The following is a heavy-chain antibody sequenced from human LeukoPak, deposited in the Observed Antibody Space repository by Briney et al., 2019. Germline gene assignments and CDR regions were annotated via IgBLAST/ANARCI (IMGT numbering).Heavy chain of an antibody. Sequence: ASVKVPCKASGYTFTSYYMHWVRQAPGQGLEWMGIINPSGGSTGYAQKFQGRVTMTRDTSTSTVYMELSSLRSEDTAVYYCARGFDIVVVPAATPGYGMDVWGQGTTVTVSS. CDR2: INPSGGST. CDR3: ARGFDIVVVPAATPGYGMDV. V-gene: IGHV1-46*01. CDR1: GYTFTSYY. J-gene: IGHJ6*02. D-gene: IGHD2-2*01.